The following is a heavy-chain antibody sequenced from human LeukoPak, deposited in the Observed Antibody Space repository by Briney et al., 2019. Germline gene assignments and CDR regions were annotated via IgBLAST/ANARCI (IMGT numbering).Heavy chain of an antibody. V-gene: IGHV3-30*18. CDR1: GFTISNYY. Sequence: GGSLRLSCAASGFTISNYYMSWVRQAPGKGLEWVAVISADGIDKYYADSVKGRFTISRDNSKNTLYLQMSSLRPEDTAVYYCAKDKGREGDYWGQGNLVTVSS. CDR2: ISADGIDK. CDR3: AKDKGREGDY. J-gene: IGHJ4*02.